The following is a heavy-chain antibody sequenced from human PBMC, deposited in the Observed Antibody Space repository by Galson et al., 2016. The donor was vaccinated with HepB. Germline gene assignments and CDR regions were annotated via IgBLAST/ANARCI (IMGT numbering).Heavy chain of an antibody. CDR2: IGGSDGGT. CDR3: TKDQLIVIVPAAGNWFDP. J-gene: IGHJ5*02. V-gene: IGHV3-23*01. Sequence: SLRLSCAAAGFTFNNYAMHWVRQAPGKGLEWVSGIGGSDGGTYYADSVKGRFTISRDNSKNTLYLQLNSLRAEDTAIYYCTKDQLIVIVPAAGNWFDPWGQGTLVTVSS. CDR1: GFTFNNYA. D-gene: IGHD2-2*01.